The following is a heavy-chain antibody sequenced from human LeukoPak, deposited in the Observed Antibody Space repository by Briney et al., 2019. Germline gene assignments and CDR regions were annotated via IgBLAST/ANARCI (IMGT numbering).Heavy chain of an antibody. D-gene: IGHD1-26*01. Sequence: SETLSLTCSVSGGSISSDYWSWIRQPPGKGLEWIGYISFTDYTNYNPSLKSRVTISVDTSKNQISLKMNSVTAADTAFYYCARRENSAFDIRGQGTMVTVSS. CDR3: ARRENSAFDI. V-gene: IGHV4-4*09. CDR2: ISFTDYT. J-gene: IGHJ3*02. CDR1: GGSISSDY.